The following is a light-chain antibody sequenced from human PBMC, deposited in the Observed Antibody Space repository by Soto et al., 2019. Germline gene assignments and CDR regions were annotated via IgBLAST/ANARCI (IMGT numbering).Light chain of an antibody. Sequence: IKMSQSPAALSASVGDRVTITCRATQSISTSLAWYQQKPGKAPNLLISGASNLESGVPSRLSGSGSGTEFTLTISSLQPDDFSSYYCQQYYTYSPFGQRSNV. CDR3: QQYYTYSP. CDR2: GAS. V-gene: IGKV1-5*01. J-gene: IGKJ1*01. CDR1: QSISTS.